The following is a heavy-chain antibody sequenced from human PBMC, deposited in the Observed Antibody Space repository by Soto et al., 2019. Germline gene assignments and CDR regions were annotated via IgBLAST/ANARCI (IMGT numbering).Heavy chain of an antibody. CDR1: GFTFSSYA. Sequence: GGSLRLSCAASGFTFSSYAMSWVRQAPGKGLEWVSAISGSGGSTYYADSVKGRFTISRDNAKNSLYLQMNSLRAEDTAVYYCARDSWDRGYEKKLDYWGQGTLVTVSS. V-gene: IGHV3-23*01. D-gene: IGHD5-12*01. J-gene: IGHJ4*02. CDR2: ISGSGGST. CDR3: ARDSWDRGYEKKLDY.